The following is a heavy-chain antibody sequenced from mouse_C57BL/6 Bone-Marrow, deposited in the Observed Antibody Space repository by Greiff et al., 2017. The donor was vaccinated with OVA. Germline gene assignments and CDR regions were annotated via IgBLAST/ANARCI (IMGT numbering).Heavy chain of an antibody. Sequence: VQLQQPGAELVKPGASVKMSCKASGYTFTSYWITWVKQRPGQGLEWIGDIYPGSGSTNYNEKFKSKATLTVDTSSSTAYMQLSSLTSEDSAVYDCARGYYGSSWYFDVWGTGTTVTVSS. CDR1: GYTFTSYW. CDR3: ARGYYGSSWYFDV. CDR2: IYPGSGST. J-gene: IGHJ1*03. V-gene: IGHV1-55*01. D-gene: IGHD1-1*01.